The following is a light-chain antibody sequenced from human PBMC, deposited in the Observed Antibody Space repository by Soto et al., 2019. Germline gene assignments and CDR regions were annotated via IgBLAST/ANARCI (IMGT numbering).Light chain of an antibody. CDR1: QSVSSSY. CDR2: AAS. J-gene: IGKJ1*01. V-gene: IGKV3-20*01. CDR3: QQYCGSSWT. Sequence: EVVLTQSPGTLSSSPGERATLSCRASQSVSSSYFAWYQQKPGQAPRLLIYAASSRATGIPDRFSGSGSGTDFTLTISRLEPEDFAVYYCQQYCGSSWTFGQGTRVEI.